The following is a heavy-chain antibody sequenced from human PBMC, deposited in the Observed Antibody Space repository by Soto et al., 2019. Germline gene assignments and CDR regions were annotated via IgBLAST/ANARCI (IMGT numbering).Heavy chain of an antibody. CDR2: MNPNSGNT. CDR3: ARSRWGDYGMDV. V-gene: IGHV1-8*01. Sequence: GASVKVSCKASGYTFTENDINWVRQATGQGLEWMGWMNPNSGNTGYAQKFQGRVTMTRDNSITTAYMELSSLRSEDTAVYYCARSRWGDYGMDVWGQGTTVTVSS. D-gene: IGHD3-16*01. J-gene: IGHJ6*02. CDR1: GYTFTEND.